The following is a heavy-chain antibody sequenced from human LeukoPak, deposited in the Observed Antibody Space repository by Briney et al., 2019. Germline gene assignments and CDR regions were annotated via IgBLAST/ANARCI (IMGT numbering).Heavy chain of an antibody. D-gene: IGHD2-2*02. J-gene: IGHJ5*02. CDR3: ARGYCSSTSCYRLSWFDP. V-gene: IGHV1-69*13. CDR2: IIPIFGTA. CDR1: GGTFSSYA. Sequence: GASVKVSCKASGGTFSSYAISWVRQAPGQGLEWMGGIIPIFGTANYAQKFQGRVTITADESTSKAYMELSSLRSEDTAVYYCARGYCSSTSCYRLSWFDPWGQGTLVTVSS.